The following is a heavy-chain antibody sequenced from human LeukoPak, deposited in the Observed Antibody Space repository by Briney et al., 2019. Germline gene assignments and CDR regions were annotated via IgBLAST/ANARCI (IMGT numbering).Heavy chain of an antibody. D-gene: IGHD3-22*01. CDR2: INPNRGGT. V-gene: IGHV1-2*02. CDR3: ARDLYYYDSSGYYYHGYFDY. CDR1: GYTFTGYY. J-gene: IGHJ4*02. Sequence: ASVRVSCKASGYTFTGYYMHWGRQAPGQGLEWMGWINPNRGGTNYAQKFQGRVTMTRDTSISTAYMELSRLRSDDTAVYYCARDLYYYDSSGYYYHGYFDYWGQGTLVTVSS.